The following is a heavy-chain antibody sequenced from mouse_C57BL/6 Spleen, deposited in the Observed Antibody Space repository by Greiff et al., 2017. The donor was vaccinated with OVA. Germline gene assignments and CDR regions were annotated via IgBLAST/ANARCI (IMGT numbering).Heavy chain of an antibody. CDR2: IYPGSGST. CDR3: ARRRGYDYDADYYAMDY. J-gene: IGHJ4*01. CDR1: GYTFTSYW. Sequence: QVQLQQPGAELVKPGASVKMSCKASGYTFTSYWITWVKQRPGQGLEWIGDIYPGSGSTNYNEKFKSKATLTVDTSSSTAYMQLSSLTSEDSAVYYCARRRGYDYDADYYAMDYWGQGTSVTVSS. D-gene: IGHD2-4*01. V-gene: IGHV1-55*01.